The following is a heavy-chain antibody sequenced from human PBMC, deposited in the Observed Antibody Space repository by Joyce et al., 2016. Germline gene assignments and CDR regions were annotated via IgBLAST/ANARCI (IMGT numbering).Heavy chain of an antibody. CDR2: IEDEGRRT. D-gene: IGHD3-10*01. CDR1: GFTFSRYW. CDR3: ARGRVLSRYGMDV. Sequence: EVQLVESGGGLAQPGGSLRLSCAASGFTFSRYWIHWVRQAPGKGVVWLSGIEDEGRRTSYADSVEGRFTISRDDAKNIVYLQMSSLRGDDTAVYYCARGRVLSRYGMDVWGQGTTVSVSS. J-gene: IGHJ6*02. V-gene: IGHV3-74*03.